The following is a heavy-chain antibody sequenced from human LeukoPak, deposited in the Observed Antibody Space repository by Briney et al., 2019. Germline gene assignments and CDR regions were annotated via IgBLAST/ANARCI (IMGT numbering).Heavy chain of an antibody. CDR2: ISSSSSYT. CDR3: ARDDKRYCSSTSCSAEDY. D-gene: IGHD2-2*01. Sequence: GGSLRLSCAASGFTFSDYYMSWIRQAPGNGLQLVSYISSSSSYTNYADSVKGRFTIYRDNAKNSLYLQMNSLRAEDTAVYYRARDDKRYCSSTSCSAEDYWGQGTLVTVSS. V-gene: IGHV3-11*06. CDR1: GFTFSDYY. J-gene: IGHJ4*02.